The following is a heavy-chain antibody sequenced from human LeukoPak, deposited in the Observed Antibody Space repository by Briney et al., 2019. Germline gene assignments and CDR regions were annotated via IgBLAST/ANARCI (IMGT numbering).Heavy chain of an antibody. V-gene: IGHV3-64D*09. CDR3: AREPSGGYCSSSSCSRYFQH. Sequence: GGSLRLSCSASGFTFSNYAMHWVRKAPGKGLEYVSGIRSSGGTTFYADSVKGRFTISRDNSKNTLYLQMSSLRAEDTAVYYCAREPSGGYCSSSSCSRYFQHWGQGTLVTVSS. CDR1: GFTFSNYA. CDR2: IRSSGGTT. D-gene: IGHD2-2*01. J-gene: IGHJ1*01.